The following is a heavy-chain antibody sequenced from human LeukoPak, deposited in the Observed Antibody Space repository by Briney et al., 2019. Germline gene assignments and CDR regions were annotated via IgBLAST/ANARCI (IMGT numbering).Heavy chain of an antibody. Sequence: GASVKVSCKASGYTFTSYDINWVRQATGQGLEWMGWMNPNSGNTGYAQKFQGRVTMTRNTSISTAYMELSSLRSEDTAVYYCARGKKLSVHVWGSYRDYYYYYMDVWGKGTTVTISS. V-gene: IGHV1-8*01. CDR3: ARGKKLSVHVWGSYRDYYYYYMDV. D-gene: IGHD3-16*02. CDR2: MNPNSGNT. CDR1: GYTFTSYD. J-gene: IGHJ6*03.